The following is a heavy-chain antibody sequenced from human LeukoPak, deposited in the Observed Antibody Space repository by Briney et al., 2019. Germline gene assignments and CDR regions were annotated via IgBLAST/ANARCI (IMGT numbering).Heavy chain of an antibody. CDR2: MNPNSGNT. CDR1: GYTFTSYD. CDR3: ARGLRSCSGGSCSLYYFDY. V-gene: IGHV1-8*01. Sequence: ASVKVSCKASGYTFTSYDINWVRQATGQGLEWMGWMNPNSGNTGYAQKFQGRVTMTRNTSISTAYMELSSLRSEDTAVYYCARGLRSCSGGSCSLYYFDYWGQETLVTVSS. D-gene: IGHD2-15*01. J-gene: IGHJ4*02.